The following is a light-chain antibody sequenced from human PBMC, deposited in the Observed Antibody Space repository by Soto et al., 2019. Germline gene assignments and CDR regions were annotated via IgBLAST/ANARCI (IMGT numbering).Light chain of an antibody. CDR2: DAS. V-gene: IGKV3D-20*01. CDR3: QQYGNSPYT. Sequence: EIVLTQSPATLSLSPGERATLSCGASQRVSSSYLAWYQQKPGLAPRLLIYDASSRATGIPDRFSGSGSGTDFTLTISRLEPEDFAVYCWQQYGNSPYTFGQGTRLEIK. CDR1: QRVSSSY. J-gene: IGKJ2*01.